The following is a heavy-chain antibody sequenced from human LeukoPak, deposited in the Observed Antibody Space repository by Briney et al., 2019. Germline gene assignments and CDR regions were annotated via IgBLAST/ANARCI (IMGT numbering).Heavy chain of an antibody. CDR2: INGDGSTT. J-gene: IGHJ5*02. D-gene: IGHD2-15*01. Sequence: GGSLRLSCAASGFSLSTYWMHWVRQAPGEGLVWVSRINGDGSTTNYADSVKGRFTISRGNAKNTLYLQMNSLRAEDTAVYYCTRRVDATRWYDPWGQGTLVTVSS. CDR3: TRRVDATRWYDP. V-gene: IGHV3-74*01. CDR1: GFSLSTYW.